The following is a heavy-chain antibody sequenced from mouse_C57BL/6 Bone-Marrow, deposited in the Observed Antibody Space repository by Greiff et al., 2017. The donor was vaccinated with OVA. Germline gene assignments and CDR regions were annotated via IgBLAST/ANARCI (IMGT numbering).Heavy chain of an antibody. CDR2: IYPRSGNN. CDR3: AKDDYDGDY. J-gene: IGHJ2*01. V-gene: IGHV1-81*01. D-gene: IGHD2-4*01. CDR1: GYTFTSYG. Sequence: VQLQQSGAELARPGASVKLSCKASGYTFTSYGISWVKQRTGQGLEWIGEIYPRSGNNYYNEKFKGKATLTADKSSSKAYIEIRSLTSKDDAVNICAKDDYDGDYWGQGTTLTISS.